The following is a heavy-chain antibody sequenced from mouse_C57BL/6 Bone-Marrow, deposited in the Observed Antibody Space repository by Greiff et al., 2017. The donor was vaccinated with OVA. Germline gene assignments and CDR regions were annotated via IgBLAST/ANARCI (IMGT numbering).Heavy chain of an antibody. CDR3: ARTGWLPLDY. CDR2: IYPGGGST. D-gene: IGHD2-3*01. Sequence: QVQLKESGAELVRPGTSVKMSCKASGYTFTNYWIGWAKQRPGHGLEWIGDIYPGGGSTNYNEKFKGKATLTADKSSSTAYMQFSSLASEDSAIYYCARTGWLPLDYWGQGTTLTVSS. J-gene: IGHJ2*01. CDR1: GYTFTNYW. V-gene: IGHV1-63*01.